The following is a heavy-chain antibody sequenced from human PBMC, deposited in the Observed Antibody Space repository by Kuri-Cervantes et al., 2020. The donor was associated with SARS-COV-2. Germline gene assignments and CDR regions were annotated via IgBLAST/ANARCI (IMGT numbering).Heavy chain of an antibody. V-gene: IGHV4-39*01. CDR2: IYYSGST. CDR3: ARQGATTYYGFWSGYYPDWFDP. CDR1: GGSISSSSYY. J-gene: IGHJ5*02. D-gene: IGHD3-3*01. Sequence: SETLSLTCTVSGGSISSSSYYWGWIRQPPGKGLEWIGSIYYSGSTYYNPSLKSRVTISVDTSNNQFSLKMSSVTAADTAVYYCARQGATTYYGFWSGYYPDWFDPWGQGTLVTVSS.